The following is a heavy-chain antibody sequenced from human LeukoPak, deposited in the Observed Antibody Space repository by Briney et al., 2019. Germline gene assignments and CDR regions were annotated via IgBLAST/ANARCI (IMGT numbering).Heavy chain of an antibody. Sequence: SVKVSCKASGYTFTSYGISWVRQAPGQGLEWMGGIIPIFGTANYAQKFQGRVTITADESTSTAYMELSSLRSEDTAVYYCARLDGYNPSGLDYWGQGTLVTVSS. D-gene: IGHD5-24*01. V-gene: IGHV1-69*13. J-gene: IGHJ4*02. CDR3: ARLDGYNPSGLDY. CDR1: GYTFTSYG. CDR2: IIPIFGTA.